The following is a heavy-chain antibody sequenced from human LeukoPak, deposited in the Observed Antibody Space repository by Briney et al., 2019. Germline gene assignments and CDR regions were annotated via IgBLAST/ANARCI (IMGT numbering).Heavy chain of an antibody. CDR3: ARDFYGGNSVYFQH. Sequence: GRSLRLSCAASGFTFSSYGMHWVRQAPGKGLEWVAVIWYDGSNKYYADSVKGRFTISRDNPKNTLYLQMNSLRAEDTAVYYRARDFYGGNSVYFQHWGQGTLVTVSS. J-gene: IGHJ1*01. V-gene: IGHV3-33*01. CDR2: IWYDGSNK. D-gene: IGHD4-23*01. CDR1: GFTFSSYG.